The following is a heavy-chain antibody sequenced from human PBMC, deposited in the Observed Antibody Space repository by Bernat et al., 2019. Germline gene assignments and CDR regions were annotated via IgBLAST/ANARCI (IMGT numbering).Heavy chain of an antibody. CDR1: GGSISSGGYY. D-gene: IGHD6-13*01. J-gene: IGHJ3*02. CDR3: ATSCDGSSWYVGDAFDI. V-gene: IGHV4-31*03. CDR2: SYYSGST. Sequence: HVQLQESGPGLVKPSQTLSLTCTVSGGSISSGGYYWRWIRQHPGKGLEWIGYSYYSGSTYYNPSLKSRVTISVDTYKNQFSLKLNAVTAADTAVYFCATSCDGSSWYVGDAFDIWGQGTMVTVSS.